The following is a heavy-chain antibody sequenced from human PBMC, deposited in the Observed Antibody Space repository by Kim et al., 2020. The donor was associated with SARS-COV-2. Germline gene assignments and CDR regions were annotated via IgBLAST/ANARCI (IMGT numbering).Heavy chain of an antibody. J-gene: IGHJ2*01. CDR3: ARDHLFDTMILGVITWYFDL. V-gene: IGHV3-30*13. Sequence: RFTISRDNSKNRLYLQMNSLRAEDTAVYYCARDHLFDTMILGVITWYFDLWGRGTLVTVSS. D-gene: IGHD3-22*01.